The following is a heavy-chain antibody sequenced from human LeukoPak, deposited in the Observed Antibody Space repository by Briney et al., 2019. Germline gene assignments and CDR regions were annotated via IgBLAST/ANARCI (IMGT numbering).Heavy chain of an antibody. CDR3: ARVKVSYFDY. V-gene: IGHV3-48*01. CDR2: ISASGSNI. D-gene: IGHD3-10*01. CDR1: GFPLSSYS. Sequence: PGGSVRLSCAASGFPLSSYSINWFRQAPGKGLEWVAYISASGSNIYYVDSVKGRFTVSRANLKSSLFLQMNSPRAEDTAVYYCARVKVSYFDYWGQGALVTVSS. J-gene: IGHJ4*02.